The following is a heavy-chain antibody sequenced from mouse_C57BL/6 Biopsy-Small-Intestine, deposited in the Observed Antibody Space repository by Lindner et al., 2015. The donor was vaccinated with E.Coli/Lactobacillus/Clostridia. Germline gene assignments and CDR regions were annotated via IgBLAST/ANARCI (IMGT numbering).Heavy chain of an antibody. CDR3: TVYYFGFAY. CDR1: GFNIKDFY. CDR2: IDPEDGDT. Sequence: VQLQESGAELVRPGASVKLSCTASGFNIKDFYMHWVKQRPEKGLEWIGRIDPEDGDTEYAPKFQDKATMTADTSSNTAYLQLSSLTSEDTAVYYCTVYYFGFAYWGQGTLVTVSA. J-gene: IGHJ3*01. V-gene: IGHV14-1*01. D-gene: IGHD1-1*01.